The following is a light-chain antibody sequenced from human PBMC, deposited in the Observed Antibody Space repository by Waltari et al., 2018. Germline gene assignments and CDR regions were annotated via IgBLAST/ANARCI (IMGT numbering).Light chain of an antibody. J-gene: IGKJ1*01. Sequence: EIVLTQSPVALSLSPGERATLSCGASQTVSSNFVAWYQQKPGLAPRLLIYDASNRATGIPDRFSGSGSGTDFTLTISRLEPEDLAVYYCQQYGNSPRTFGQGTKVEIK. CDR3: QQYGNSPRT. V-gene: IGKV3D-20*01. CDR2: DAS. CDR1: QTVSSNF.